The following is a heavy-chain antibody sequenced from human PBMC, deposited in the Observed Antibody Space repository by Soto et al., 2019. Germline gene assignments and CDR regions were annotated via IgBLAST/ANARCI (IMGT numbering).Heavy chain of an antibody. Sequence: PGGSLRLSCAASGFTFSSYAMHWVRQAPGKGLEYVSAISSNGGSTYYADSVKGRFTISRDNSKNTLYLQMGSLRAEDMAVYYCARGGPSCCCGDCSYWYFDLWGRGTLVTVSS. CDR1: GFTFSSYA. CDR2: ISSNGGST. CDR3: ARGGPSCCCGDCSYWYFDL. J-gene: IGHJ2*01. V-gene: IGHV3-64*02. D-gene: IGHD2-21*02.